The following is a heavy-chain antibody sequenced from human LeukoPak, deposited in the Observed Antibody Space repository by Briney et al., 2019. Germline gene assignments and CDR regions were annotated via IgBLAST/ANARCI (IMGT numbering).Heavy chain of an antibody. V-gene: IGHV4-39*02. D-gene: IGHD3-10*01. CDR2: MYHSGST. CDR3: ARRYYYVSGSYYNHFDP. CDR1: GGSISSSSYY. Sequence: SETLSLTCTVSGGSISSSSYYWGWIRQPPGKGLEWIGSMYHSGSTYYNPSLKSRVTISVDTSKNHFSLKLSSVTAADTAVYYCARRYYYVSGSYYNHFDPWGQGTLVAVSS. J-gene: IGHJ5*02.